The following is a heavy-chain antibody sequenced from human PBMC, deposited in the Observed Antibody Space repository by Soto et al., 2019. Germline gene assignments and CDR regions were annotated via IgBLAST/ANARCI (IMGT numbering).Heavy chain of an antibody. D-gene: IGHD2-2*01. V-gene: IGHV3-33*01. J-gene: IGHJ4*02. CDR2: IWHDGSNK. Sequence: QVQLVESGGGVVQPGRSLRLSCAASGFTFSSYGMHWVRQAPGKGLEWVAVIWHDGSNKYLADSVKGRFTITRDNSKNTLYLQMNRLRAEVTTVYYCARNYLVVPHRVIDYCGQGTLVTVSS. CDR3: ARNYLVVPHRVIDY. CDR1: GFTFSSYG.